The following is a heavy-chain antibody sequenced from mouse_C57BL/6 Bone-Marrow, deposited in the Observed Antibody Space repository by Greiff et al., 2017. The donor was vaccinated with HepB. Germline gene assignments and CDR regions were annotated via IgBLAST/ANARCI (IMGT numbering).Heavy chain of an antibody. CDR2: INPDYGTT. J-gene: IGHJ3*01. D-gene: IGHD2-1*01. Sequence: EVKLMESGPELVKPGASVKISCKASGYSFTDYYMHWVKQSTGKSLEWIGVINPDYGTTSYNQKFKGKATLTVVQSSSTAYMQLNSLTSEDSAVYYCERHYGNYPSWFAYWGQGTLVTVSA. CDR1: GYSFTDYY. CDR3: ERHYGNYPSWFAY. V-gene: IGHV1-39*01.